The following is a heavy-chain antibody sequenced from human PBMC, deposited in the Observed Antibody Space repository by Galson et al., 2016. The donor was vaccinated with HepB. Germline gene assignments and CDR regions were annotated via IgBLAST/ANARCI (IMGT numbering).Heavy chain of an antibody. CDR1: GFTFSSYA. D-gene: IGHD2-2*03. CDR3: AALDAPLLRTAY. V-gene: IGHV3-23*01. Sequence: SLRLSCAASGFTFSSYAMSWVRQAPGKGLEWVSTISGSSRTTFYADSVRGRFTISRDNFNNTVYLQMNSLRVDDSAIYYCAALDAPLLRTAYWGQGTLVTVSS. J-gene: IGHJ4*02. CDR2: ISGSSRTT.